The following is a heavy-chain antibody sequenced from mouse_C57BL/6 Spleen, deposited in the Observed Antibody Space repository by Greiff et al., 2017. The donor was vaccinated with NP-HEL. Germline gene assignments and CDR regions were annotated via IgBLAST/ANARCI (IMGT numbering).Heavy chain of an antibody. J-gene: IGHJ3*01. Sequence: QVQLQQSGAELVRPGTSVKMSCKASGYTFTNYWIGWAKQRPGHGLEWIGDIYPGGGYTNYNEKFKGKATLTADKSSSTAYMQFSSLTSEDSAIYYCAREGAYGSSPWFAYWGQGTLVTVSA. CDR3: AREGAYGSSPWFAY. CDR1: GYTFTNYW. V-gene: IGHV1-63*01. CDR2: IYPGGGYT. D-gene: IGHD1-1*01.